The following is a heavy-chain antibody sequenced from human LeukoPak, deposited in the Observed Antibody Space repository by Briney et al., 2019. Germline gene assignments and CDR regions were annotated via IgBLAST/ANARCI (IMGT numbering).Heavy chain of an antibody. D-gene: IGHD6-19*01. CDR3: ARGGIIVPDPDY. CDR1: GFTLSSYT. J-gene: IGHJ4*02. V-gene: IGHV3-21*01. CDR2: ISSSSTYL. Sequence: PGGSLRLSCAASGFTLSSYTMNWVRQAPGKGLEWVSSISSSSTYLDYADSLKGRFTISRDNAKNSLYLQMNSLRAEDTAVYYCARGGIIVPDPDYWGQGTLVTVSS.